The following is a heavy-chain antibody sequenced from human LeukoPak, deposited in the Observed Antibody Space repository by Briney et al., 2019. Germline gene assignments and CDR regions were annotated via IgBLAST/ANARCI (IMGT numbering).Heavy chain of an antibody. J-gene: IGHJ2*01. CDR1: GGSISSYY. V-gene: IGHV4-4*07. CDR2: IYTSGST. Sequence: SQTLSLTCTVSGGSISSYYWSWIRQPAGKGLEWIGRIYTSGSTNYNPSLKSRVTMSVDTSKNQFSLKLSSVTAADTAVYYCAREYCSSTSCYLYNWYFDLWGRGTLVTVSS. D-gene: IGHD2-2*01. CDR3: AREYCSSTSCYLYNWYFDL.